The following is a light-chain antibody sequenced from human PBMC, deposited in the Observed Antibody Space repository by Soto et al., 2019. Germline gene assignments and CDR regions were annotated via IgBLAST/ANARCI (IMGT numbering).Light chain of an antibody. CDR3: CSFAVSATYV. V-gene: IGLV2-23*01. Sequence: QSVLTQPASVSGSPGQSITISCTGTSNDVGGYDLVSWYQQHPGKAPKLIIYEANKRPSEVSIRFSGSKSGNTASLTISGLQTEDEADYYCCSFAVSATYVFGTGTKVTV. CDR1: SNDVGGYDL. J-gene: IGLJ1*01. CDR2: EAN.